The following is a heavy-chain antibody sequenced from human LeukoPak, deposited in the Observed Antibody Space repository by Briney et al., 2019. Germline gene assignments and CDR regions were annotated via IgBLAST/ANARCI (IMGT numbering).Heavy chain of an antibody. CDR3: AREWLLFRGFDP. CDR1: GGSISSGGYY. J-gene: IGHJ5*02. Sequence: PSETLSLTCTVSGGSISSGGYYWSWIRQHPGKGLEWIGYIYYSGSTYYNPSLKSRVTISVDTSKNQFSLKLSAVAAADTAGYYCAREWLLFRGFDPWGQGTLVTVSS. CDR2: IYYSGST. V-gene: IGHV4-31*03. D-gene: IGHD3-3*01.